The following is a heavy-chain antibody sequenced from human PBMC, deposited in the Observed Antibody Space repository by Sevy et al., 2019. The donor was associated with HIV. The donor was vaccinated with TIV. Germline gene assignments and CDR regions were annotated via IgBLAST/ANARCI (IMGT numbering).Heavy chain of an antibody. CDR3: ARAGDSSGYYGGWDYYYYGMDV. CDR1: GFTFSSYA. D-gene: IGHD3-22*01. V-gene: IGHV3-30-3*01. J-gene: IGHJ6*02. CDR2: ISYDGSNK. Sequence: GGSLRLSCAASGFTFSSYAMHWVRQAPGKGLEWVAVISYDGSNKYYADSVKGRLTNSRDNSKNTRYLQMNSMRAEDTAVYYCARAGDSSGYYGGWDYYYYGMDVWGQGTTVTVSS.